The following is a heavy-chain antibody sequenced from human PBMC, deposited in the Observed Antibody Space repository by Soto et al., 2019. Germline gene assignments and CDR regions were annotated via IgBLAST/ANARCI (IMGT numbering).Heavy chain of an antibody. CDR2: IMPGSSHI. CDR3: ARDWLVIGYYYYGMDV. J-gene: IGHJ6*02. V-gene: IGHV3-48*01. D-gene: IGHD3-9*01. Sequence: GGSLRLSCEASGFSFSIYSMNWVRQAPGKGLEWVSYIMPGSSHIFYADSVKGRFTISRDNAKNSLYLQMNSLRAEDTAVYYCARDWLVIGYYYYGMDVWGQGTTVTVSS. CDR1: GFSFSIYS.